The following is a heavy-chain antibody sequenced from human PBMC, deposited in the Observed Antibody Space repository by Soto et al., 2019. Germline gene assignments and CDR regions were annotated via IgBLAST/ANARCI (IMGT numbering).Heavy chain of an antibody. V-gene: IGHV4-59*01. CDR2: IYYSGST. CDR1: GGSISSYY. CDR3: ARVSRVVTAGSYSYCDL. Sequence: QVQLQESGPGLVKPSETLSLTCTVSGGSISSYYWSWIRQPPGKGLEWIGYIYYSGSTNYNPSLKCRVTIPVDTSKNPFSLKRSSVTAADTAVYYCARVSRVVTAGSYSYCDLWGRGTLVTVSS. J-gene: IGHJ2*01. D-gene: IGHD2-15*01.